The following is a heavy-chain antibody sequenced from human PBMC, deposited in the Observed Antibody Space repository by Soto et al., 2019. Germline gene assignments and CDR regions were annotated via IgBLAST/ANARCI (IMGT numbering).Heavy chain of an antibody. CDR1: GGSVNSYGYY. J-gene: IGHJ4*02. CDR2: MYYSGDT. V-gene: IGHV4-30-4*01. Sequence: PSETLSLTCTVSGGSVNSYGYYWTWIRQSPGKGLEWIGSMYYSGDTYHNPSLKSRVSLSVDTSKDQFSLNLTSVTAADTAVYFCVGNYDRSFDYWGRRTLVTVSS. D-gene: IGHD3-22*01. CDR3: VGNYDRSFDY.